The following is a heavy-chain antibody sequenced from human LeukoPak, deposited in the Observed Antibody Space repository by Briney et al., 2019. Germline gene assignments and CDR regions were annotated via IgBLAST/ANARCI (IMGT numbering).Heavy chain of an antibody. J-gene: IGHJ4*02. V-gene: IGHV4-31*03. D-gene: IGHD1-14*01. CDR2: IHPTGNT. Sequence: PSETLSLTCTVSGASITTYYWSWVRQHPGKGLEWIGYIHPTGNTYSNPSLESRVSISADTSKNQFSLKLTSVTTADTAVYFCARGRDDSKAGTDWGQGALVTVSS. CDR3: ARGRDDSKAGTD. CDR1: GASITTYY.